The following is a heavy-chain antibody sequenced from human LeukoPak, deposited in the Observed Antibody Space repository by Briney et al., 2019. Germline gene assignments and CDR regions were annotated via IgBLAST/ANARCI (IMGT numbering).Heavy chain of an antibody. J-gene: IGHJ6*02. Sequence: SVKVSCKASGGTFSSYAISWVRQAPGQGLEWMGRIIPIFGIANYAQKFQGRVTITADKSTSTARMELSSLRSEDTAVYYCASSPVTIFGVVIPPWGYYGMDVWGQGTTVTVSS. CDR2: IIPIFGIA. D-gene: IGHD3-3*01. CDR3: ASSPVTIFGVVIPPWGYYGMDV. CDR1: GGTFSSYA. V-gene: IGHV1-69*04.